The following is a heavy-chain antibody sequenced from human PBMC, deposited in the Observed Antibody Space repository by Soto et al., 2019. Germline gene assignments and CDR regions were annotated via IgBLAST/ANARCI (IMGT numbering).Heavy chain of an antibody. J-gene: IGHJ4*02. Sequence: QVQLQQWGAGLLKPSETLSLTCAVYGGSFSGYYWSWIRQPPGKGLEWIGEINHRASTRYKPTLKSRVSISVDTSKNQCSLKLSAVTAADTAVYYCARAVWFGEFYFDYWGQGTLVTVSS. D-gene: IGHD3-10*01. V-gene: IGHV4-34*01. CDR1: GGSFSGYY. CDR2: INHRAST. CDR3: ARAVWFGEFYFDY.